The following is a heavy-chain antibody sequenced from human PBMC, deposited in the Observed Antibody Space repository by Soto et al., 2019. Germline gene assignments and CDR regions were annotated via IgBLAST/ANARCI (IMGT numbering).Heavy chain of an antibody. CDR1: GYTFTSYG. J-gene: IGHJ6*02. CDR2: ISAYNGNT. V-gene: IGHV1-18*01. D-gene: IGHD2-2*01. CDR3: ARLYCISTSCYLGMDV. Sequence: SVKVSCKDSGYTFTSYGSSWVRQAPGQGLEWMGWISAYNGNTNYAQKLQGRVTMTTDTSTSTAYMELRSLRSDDTAVYYCARLYCISTSCYLGMDVWGQGTTVTVSS.